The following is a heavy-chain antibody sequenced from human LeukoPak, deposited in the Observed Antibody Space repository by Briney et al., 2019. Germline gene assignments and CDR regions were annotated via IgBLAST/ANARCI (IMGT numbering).Heavy chain of an antibody. Sequence: GASVKVSCKASGYTFTSYGISWVRQAPGQGLGWMGWISAYNGNTNYAQKLQGRVTMTTDTSTSTAYMELRSLRSDDTAVYYCARVGTIFGVALDYYGMDVWGQGTTVTVSS. J-gene: IGHJ6*02. CDR3: ARVGTIFGVALDYYGMDV. D-gene: IGHD3-3*01. CDR2: ISAYNGNT. V-gene: IGHV1-18*01. CDR1: GYTFTSYG.